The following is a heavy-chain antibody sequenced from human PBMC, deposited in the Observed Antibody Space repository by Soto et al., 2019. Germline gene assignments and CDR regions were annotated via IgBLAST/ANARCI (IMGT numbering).Heavy chain of an antibody. CDR1: GFTVGSNY. V-gene: IGHV3-66*01. CDR3: ARDHVAASCTPYWDYYGMDC. CDR2: IYSGGST. J-gene: IGHJ6*02. D-gene: IGHD6-13*01. Sequence: GGSLRLSCAASGFTVGSNYMSWFRQAPGKGLEWVSVIYSGGSTYYADSVKGRFTISRDNSKNTLYLQMNSLRAEDTAVYYCARDHVAASCTPYWDYYGMDCWCQGTTVTV.